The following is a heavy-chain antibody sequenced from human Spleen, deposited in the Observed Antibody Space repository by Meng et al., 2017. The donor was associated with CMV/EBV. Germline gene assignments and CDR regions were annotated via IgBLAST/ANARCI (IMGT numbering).Heavy chain of an antibody. CDR2: IWYDGSEE. V-gene: IGHV3-33*03. Sequence: LSCTSSGFTFSKCGMPWVRQAPGKGLEWVAVIWYDGSEEYYADNVKGRFTISRDNYRHMLYLQMNNLRAEDTAVYYCAKAPYSGGFDSWGQGTLVTVSS. CDR1: GFTFSKCG. D-gene: IGHD3-10*01. CDR3: AKAPYSGGFDS. J-gene: IGHJ4*02.